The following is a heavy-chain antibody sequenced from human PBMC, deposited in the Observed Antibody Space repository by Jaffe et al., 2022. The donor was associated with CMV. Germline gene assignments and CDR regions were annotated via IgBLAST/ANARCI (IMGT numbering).Heavy chain of an antibody. J-gene: IGHJ5*02. CDR2: IYYRGST. V-gene: IGHV4-39*01. Sequence: QLQLQESGPGPVKPSETLSLTCTVSGGSISSSSPYWGWIRQPPGKGLEWIGNIYYRGSTYYNPSLKSRVTISVDTSKNQVSLRLSSVTAADTAVYYCARPHTGHSSGSRFDPWGQGTLVTVSS. CDR3: ARPHTGHSSGSRFDP. CDR1: GGSISSSSPY. D-gene: IGHD5-18*01.